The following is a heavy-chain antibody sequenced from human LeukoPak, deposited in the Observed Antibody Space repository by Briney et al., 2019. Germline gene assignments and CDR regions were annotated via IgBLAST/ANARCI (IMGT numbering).Heavy chain of an antibody. CDR2: INPNSGGT. Sequence: ASVKVSCKASGYTFTGYYMHWVRQPPGQGLEWMGWINPNSGGTNYAQKFQGWVTMTRDTSISTAYMELSRLTSDDTAVYYCARAGYCSGGSCYLGGRFDPWGQGTLVTVSS. CDR1: GYTFTGYY. D-gene: IGHD2-15*01. CDR3: ARAGYCSGGSCYLGGRFDP. V-gene: IGHV1-2*04. J-gene: IGHJ5*02.